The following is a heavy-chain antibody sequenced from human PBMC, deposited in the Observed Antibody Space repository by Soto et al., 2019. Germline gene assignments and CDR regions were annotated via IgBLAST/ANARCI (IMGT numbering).Heavy chain of an antibody. D-gene: IGHD6-13*01. Sequence: QITLKESGPTLVKPTQPLTLTCTFSGFSLSTSGVGVGWIRQPPGKALEWLALIYWDDVKRYSPSLKTRLTVTKDTSKNQVVLTMTNMDPVDTATYYCAHSVSLAADGTPHFDYWGQGTLVTVSS. CDR2: IYWDDVK. J-gene: IGHJ4*02. CDR1: GFSLSTSGVG. V-gene: IGHV2-5*02. CDR3: AHSVSLAADGTPHFDY.